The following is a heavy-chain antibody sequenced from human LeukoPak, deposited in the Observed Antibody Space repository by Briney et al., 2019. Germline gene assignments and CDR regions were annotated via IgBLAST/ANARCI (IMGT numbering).Heavy chain of an antibody. Sequence: GGSLRLSCAASVFTFSSYWMSWVRQAPWKGLEWVANIKQDGSEKYYVDSVKGRFTVSRDNAKNSLYLQMNSLRAEDTAVYYCAREGVGAIDEFDYWGQGTLVTVSS. J-gene: IGHJ4*02. CDR2: IKQDGSEK. D-gene: IGHD1-26*01. CDR1: VFTFSSYW. CDR3: AREGVGAIDEFDY. V-gene: IGHV3-7*01.